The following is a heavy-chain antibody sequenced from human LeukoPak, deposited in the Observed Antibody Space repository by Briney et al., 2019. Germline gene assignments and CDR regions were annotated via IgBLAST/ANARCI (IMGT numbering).Heavy chain of an antibody. D-gene: IGHD6-13*01. CDR2: INSDGSSR. CDR3: ASASSHRIAAGGDY. J-gene: IGHJ4*02. V-gene: IGHV3-74*01. Sequence: GGSLRLSCAASGFTFSNYWMHWVRQAPGKGPGWVSRINSDGSSRNYADSVKGRFTISRDNAKNTLYLQMNSLRAGDTAVYYCASASSHRIAAGGDYWGQGTLVTVSS. CDR1: GFTFSNYW.